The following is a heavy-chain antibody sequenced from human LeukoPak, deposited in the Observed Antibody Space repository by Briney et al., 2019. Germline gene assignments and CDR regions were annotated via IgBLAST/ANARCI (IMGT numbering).Heavy chain of an antibody. J-gene: IGHJ5*02. CDR2: INHSGST. CDR1: GFTFDDYG. CDR3: ARGSRYCSSTSCYGWFDP. D-gene: IGHD2-2*01. V-gene: IGHV4-34*01. Sequence: PGGSLRLSCAASGFTFDDYGMSWVRQAPGKGLEWIGEINHSGSTNYNPSLKSRVTISVDTSKNQFSLKLSSVTAADTAVYYCARGSRYCSSTSCYGWFDPWGQGTLVTVSS.